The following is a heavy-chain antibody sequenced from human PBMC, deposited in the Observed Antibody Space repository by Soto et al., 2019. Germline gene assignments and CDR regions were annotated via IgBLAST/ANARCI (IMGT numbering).Heavy chain of an antibody. J-gene: IGHJ6*02. CDR3: ARVTHAYYYYGMDG. CDR1: GFTFSSYG. CDR2: IWYDGSNK. Sequence: PGGSLRLSCAASGFTFSSYGMHWVRQAPGKGLEWVAAIWYDGSNKYYADSVKGRFTISRDNSKNTLYLQMNSLRSEDTAVYYCARVTHAYYYYGMDGWAQRTTVTVSS. V-gene: IGHV3-33*01.